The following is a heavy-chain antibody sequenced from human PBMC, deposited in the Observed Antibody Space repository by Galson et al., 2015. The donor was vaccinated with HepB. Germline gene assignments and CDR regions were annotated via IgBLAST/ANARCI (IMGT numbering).Heavy chain of an antibody. Sequence: LSLTCAVYGGSFNDDYWSWIRQPPGKGLDWIGEVIHSESRNCNPSLKSRVTTSLDTSKNQFSLNLSSVTAADPAVYYCARGKKGDYSWGTYRFFFDSWSQGTLVIVSS. D-gene: IGHD3-16*02. CDR2: VIHSESR. V-gene: IGHV4-34*01. CDR3: ARGKKGDYSWGTYRFFFDS. CDR1: GGSFNDDY. J-gene: IGHJ4*02.